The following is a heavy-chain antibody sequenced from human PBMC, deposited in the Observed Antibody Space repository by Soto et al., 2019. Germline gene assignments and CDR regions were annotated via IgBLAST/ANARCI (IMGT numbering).Heavy chain of an antibody. D-gene: IGHD1-26*01. CDR3: AKEAVEAELVPIPGDA. Sequence: EVHLLESGGGLVQPGGSLRLSCTASGFTVSNYAMTWVRQAPGKGLEWVSGISGSGTMPYYADSVRGHFTISRDNSKNTLYLRMDNLRAEDTAVYHCAKEAVEAELVPIPGDAWGQGTLVTVSS. V-gene: IGHV3-23*01. CDR2: ISGSGTMP. J-gene: IGHJ5*02. CDR1: GFTVSNYA.